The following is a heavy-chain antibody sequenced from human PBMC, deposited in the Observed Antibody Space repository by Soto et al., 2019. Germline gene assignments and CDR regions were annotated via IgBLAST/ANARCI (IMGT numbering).Heavy chain of an antibody. CDR2: SSAYNGNT. CDR1: GYTITSHG. V-gene: IGHV1-18*01. Sequence: PEKVARKASGYTITSHGTSWVRQAPGQGQEGMGWSSAYNGNTNYAQKLQGRVTMTTATSTSTAYMELRSLRSDDTAVYFCAGDWLAYYDSSGYYSATLPFDYWG. D-gene: IGHD3-22*01. J-gene: IGHJ4*01. CDR3: AGDWLAYYDSSGYYSATLPFDY.